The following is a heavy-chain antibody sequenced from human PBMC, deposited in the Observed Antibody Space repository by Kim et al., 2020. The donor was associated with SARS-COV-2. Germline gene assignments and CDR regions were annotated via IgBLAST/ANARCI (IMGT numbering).Heavy chain of an antibody. V-gene: IGHV3-30*18. J-gene: IGHJ5*02. Sequence: GGSLRLSCAASGFTFSSYGMHWVRQAPGKGLEWVAVISYDGSNKYYADSVKGRFTISRDNSKNTLYLSMNSLRAEDTAVYYCAKDGIHCSSTSCGIGFDP. CDR1: GFTFSSYG. CDR2: ISYDGSNK. D-gene: IGHD2-2*01. CDR3: AKDGIHCSSTSCGIGFDP.